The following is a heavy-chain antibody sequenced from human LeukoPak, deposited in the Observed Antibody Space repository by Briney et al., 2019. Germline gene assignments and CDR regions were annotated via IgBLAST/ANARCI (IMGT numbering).Heavy chain of an antibody. CDR1: GYTFTGYY. D-gene: IGHD3-22*01. CDR3: ARAEARTYYYDSSGYYGGGSAGY. CDR2: INPNSGGT. J-gene: IGHJ4*02. V-gene: IGHV1-2*04. Sequence: GASVKVSCKASGYTFTGYYMHWVRQAPGQGLEWMGWINPNSGGTNYAQKFQGWVTMTRDTSISTAYMELSRLRSDDTAVYYCARAEARTYYYDSSGYYGGGSAGYWGQGTLVTVSS.